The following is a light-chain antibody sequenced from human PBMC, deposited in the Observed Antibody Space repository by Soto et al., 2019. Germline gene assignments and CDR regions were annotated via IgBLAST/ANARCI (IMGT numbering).Light chain of an antibody. CDR1: QSVSSY. Sequence: EIVLTQFPATLSLSPGERATLSCRASQSVSSYLAWYQQKPGQAPRLLIYGAFNRATGIPARFSGSGSGTDFTLTITRLEPEDFAVYYCQQFGGSSRTFGQGTKVDIK. CDR3: QQFGGSSRT. J-gene: IGKJ1*01. CDR2: GAF. V-gene: IGKV3-11*01.